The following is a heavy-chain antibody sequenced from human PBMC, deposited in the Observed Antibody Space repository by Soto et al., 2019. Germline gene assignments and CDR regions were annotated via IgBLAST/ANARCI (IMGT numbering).Heavy chain of an antibody. D-gene: IGHD3-16*01. CDR3: AKSYAGGLDV. Sequence: RLSCAASVFTFSSYEMNWVRQGPGKGLEWVSYISSSGGTIYYADSVKGRFTISRDNAKNSLYLQMNSLRAEYTAVYYCAKSYAGGLDVWGQGTTVTVPS. J-gene: IGHJ6*02. CDR1: VFTFSSYE. CDR2: ISSSGGTI. V-gene: IGHV3-48*03.